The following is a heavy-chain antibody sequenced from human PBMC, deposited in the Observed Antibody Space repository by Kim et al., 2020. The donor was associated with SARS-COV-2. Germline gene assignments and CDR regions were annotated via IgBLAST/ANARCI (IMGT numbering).Heavy chain of an antibody. D-gene: IGHD2-2*01. V-gene: IGHV4-4*02. J-gene: IGHJ6*02. CDR3: ATRYQLPNYYYYGMDV. Sequence: LKSRVTISVDKSKNQFSLKLSSVTAADTAVYYCATRYQLPNYYYYGMDVWGQGTTVTVSS.